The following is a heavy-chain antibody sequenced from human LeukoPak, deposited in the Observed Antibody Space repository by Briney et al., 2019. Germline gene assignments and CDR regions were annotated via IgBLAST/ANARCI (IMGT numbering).Heavy chain of an antibody. V-gene: IGHV1-69*13. CDR1: GGTFSSYA. CDR2: IIPIFGTA. J-gene: IGHJ4*02. Sequence: ASVKVSCKASGGTFSSYAISWVRQAPGQGLEWMGGIIPIFGTANYAQKFQGRVTITADESTSTAYMELSSLRSEDTAVYYCARGRFLEWLYYHPPDYWGQGTLVTVSS. D-gene: IGHD3-3*01. CDR3: ARGRFLEWLYYHPPDY.